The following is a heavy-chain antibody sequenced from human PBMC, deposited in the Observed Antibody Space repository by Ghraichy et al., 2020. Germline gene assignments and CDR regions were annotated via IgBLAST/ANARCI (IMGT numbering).Heavy chain of an antibody. CDR3: ARPSSHNDLEGFDI. CDR2: VYHTGST. Sequence: SQTLSLTCTVSGYSIRSGYFWGWVRQSPGKGLEWIGSVYHTGSTHPNPSLERRLTILVDTSMNHFSLKLRSVTAADTAVYYCARPSSHNDLEGFDIWGQGTVVIVSS. V-gene: IGHV4-38-2*02. D-gene: IGHD1-1*01. CDR1: GYSIRSGYF. J-gene: IGHJ3*02.